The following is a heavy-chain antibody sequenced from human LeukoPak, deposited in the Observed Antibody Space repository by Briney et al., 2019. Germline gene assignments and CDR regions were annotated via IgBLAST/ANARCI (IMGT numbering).Heavy chain of an antibody. D-gene: IGHD1-26*01. V-gene: IGHV1-18*04. J-gene: IGHJ4*02. Sequence: ASVKVSCKASGYTFTSYIINWVRQAPGQGLEWMGWISTYNDNTNYAQKFQVRVTMTTDTSTSTAYMELRSLTSDDTAVSYCARGYPSDYWGQGTLVTVSS. CDR2: ISTYNDNT. CDR3: ARGYPSDY. CDR1: GYTFTSYI.